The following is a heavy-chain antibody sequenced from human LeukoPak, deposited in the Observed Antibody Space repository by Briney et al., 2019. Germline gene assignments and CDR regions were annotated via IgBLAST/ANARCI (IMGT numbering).Heavy chain of an antibody. V-gene: IGHV3-48*01. CDR2: ISSSSSTI. CDR3: ARDRRRFLEWLLYDY. CDR1: GFTFSSYS. J-gene: IGHJ4*02. D-gene: IGHD3-3*01. Sequence: PGGSLRLSCAASGFTFSSYSMNWVCQAPGKGLEWVSYISSSSSTIYYADSVKGRFTISRDNAKNSLYLQMNSLRAEDTAVYYCARDRRRFLEWLLYDYWGQGTLVTVSS.